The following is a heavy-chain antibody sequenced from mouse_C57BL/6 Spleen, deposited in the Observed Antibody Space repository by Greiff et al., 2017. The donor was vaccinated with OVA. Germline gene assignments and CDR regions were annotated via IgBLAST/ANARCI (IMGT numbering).Heavy chain of an antibody. D-gene: IGHD3-3*01. CDR1: GYAFSSSW. Sequence: VQLQQSGPELVKPGASVKISCKASGYAFSSSWMNWVKQRPGKGLEWIGRIYPGDGDTNYNGKFKGKATLTADKSSSTAYMQLSSLTSDDSAVYFCARSGLGRDYFDYWGQGTTLTVSS. CDR2: IYPGDGDT. V-gene: IGHV1-82*01. J-gene: IGHJ2*01. CDR3: ARSGLGRDYFDY.